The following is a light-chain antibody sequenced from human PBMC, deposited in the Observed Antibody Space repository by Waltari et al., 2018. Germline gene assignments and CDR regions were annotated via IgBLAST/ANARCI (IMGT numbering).Light chain of an antibody. V-gene: IGKV3-11*01. Sequence: EIVLTQSPATLSLSPGERATLSCRASQSVSSYLAWYQQKPGQPPRLLIYHASTRATGIPARFSGRWSGTDFTLIITNVEPEDFAVYYCQQRSDWPPLTFGQGTRLEIK. CDR2: HAS. CDR3: QQRSDWPPLT. CDR1: QSVSSY. J-gene: IGKJ5*01.